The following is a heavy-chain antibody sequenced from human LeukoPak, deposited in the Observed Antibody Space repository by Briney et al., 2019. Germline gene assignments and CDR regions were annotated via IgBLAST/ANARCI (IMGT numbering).Heavy chain of an antibody. CDR3: ARGHRGFDY. D-gene: IGHD1-26*01. CDR1: GGSISSSSYY. Sequence: SETLSLTCTVSGGSISSSSYYGGWVRQPPGKGLEWIGSIYYSGSTYYNPSLKSRVTISVDTSKNQFSLKLSSVTAADTAVYYCARGHRGFDYWGQGTLVTVSS. J-gene: IGHJ4*02. CDR2: IYYSGST. V-gene: IGHV4-39*01.